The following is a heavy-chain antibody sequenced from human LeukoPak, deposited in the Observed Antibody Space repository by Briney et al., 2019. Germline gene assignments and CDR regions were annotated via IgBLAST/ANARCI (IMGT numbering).Heavy chain of an antibody. Sequence: KASETLSLTCTVSGGSISSGGYYWSWIRQHPGKGLEWIGYIYYSGSTYYNPSLKSRVTISVDTSKNQFPLKLSSVTAADTAVYYCARRDGYNTDYWGQGTLVTVSS. CDR1: GGSISSGGYY. CDR3: ARRDGYNTDY. D-gene: IGHD5-24*01. J-gene: IGHJ4*02. V-gene: IGHV4-31*03. CDR2: IYYSGST.